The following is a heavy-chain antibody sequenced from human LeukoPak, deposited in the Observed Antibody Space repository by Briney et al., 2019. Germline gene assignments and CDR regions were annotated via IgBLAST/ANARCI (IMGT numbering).Heavy chain of an antibody. CDR3: ASTRGIAARPLPVSDAFDI. D-gene: IGHD6-6*01. J-gene: IGHJ3*02. CDR2: ISSSSSYI. V-gene: IGHV3-21*01. CDR1: GFTFSSYS. Sequence: GGSLRLSCAASGFTFSSYSMNWVRQAPGKGLEWVSSISSSSSYIYYADSVKGRFTISRDNAKNSLYLQMNSLRAEDTAVYYCASTRGIAARPLPVSDAFDIWGQGTMVTVSS.